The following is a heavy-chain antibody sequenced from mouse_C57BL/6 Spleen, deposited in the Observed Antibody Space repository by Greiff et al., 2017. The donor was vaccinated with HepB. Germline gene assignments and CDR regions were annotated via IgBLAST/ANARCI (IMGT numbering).Heavy chain of an antibody. CDR1: GYAFTNYL. D-gene: IGHD1-1*01. Sequence: QVQLKESGAELVRPGTSVKVSCKASGYAFTNYLIEWVKQRPGQGLEWIGVINPGSGGTNYNEKFKGKATLTADKSSSTAYMQLSSLTSEDSAVYFCAREKIYLATVAAMDYWGQGTSVTVSS. J-gene: IGHJ4*01. V-gene: IGHV1-54*01. CDR2: INPGSGGT. CDR3: AREKIYLATVAAMDY.